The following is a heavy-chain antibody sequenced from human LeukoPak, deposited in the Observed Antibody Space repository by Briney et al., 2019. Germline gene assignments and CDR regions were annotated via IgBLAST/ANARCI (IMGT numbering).Heavy chain of an antibody. CDR2: ISGDGDHT. V-gene: IGHV3-23*01. J-gene: IGHJ4*02. Sequence: GGSLRLSCAASGFTVSSTYMSWVRQAPGKGLQWVSGISGDGDHTYYADSVKGRFTISRDNSKNTLSLQMSGLRAEDTAIYYCAKPATISPRDYWGQGTLVSVSS. CDR3: AKPATISPRDY. CDR1: GFTVSSTY. D-gene: IGHD2-21*01.